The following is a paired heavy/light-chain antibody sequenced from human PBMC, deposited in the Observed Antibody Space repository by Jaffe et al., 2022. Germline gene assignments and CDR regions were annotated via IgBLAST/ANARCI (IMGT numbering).Light chain of an antibody. Sequence: QSALTQPASVSGSPGQSITISCTGTSSDVGGYNYVSWYQQHPGKAPKLMIYEVSNRPSGVSNRFSGSKSGNTASLTISGLQAEDEADYYCSSYTSSSTLRVFGGGTKLTVL. CDR2: EVS. CDR3: SSYTSSSTLRV. J-gene: IGLJ2*01. V-gene: IGLV2-14*01. CDR1: SSDVGGYNY.
Heavy chain of an antibody. CDR1: GFTFSSYA. CDR3: AKDYNYDFWSGYPGYYMDV. V-gene: IGHV3-23*01. Sequence: EVQLLESGGGLVQPGGSLRLSCAASGFTFSSYAMSWVRQAPGKGLEWVSAISGSGGSTYYADSVKGRFTISRDNSKNTLYLQMNSLRAEDTAVYYCAKDYNYDFWSGYPGYYMDVWGKGTTVTVSS. CDR2: ISGSGGST. J-gene: IGHJ6*03. D-gene: IGHD3-3*01.